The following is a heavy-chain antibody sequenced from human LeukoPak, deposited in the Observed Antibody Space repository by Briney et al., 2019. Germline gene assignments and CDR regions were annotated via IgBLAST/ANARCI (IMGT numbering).Heavy chain of an antibody. Sequence: PSETLSLTCTVSGGSISSSSYYWGWIRQPPGKGLEWIGSIYYSGSTYYNPSLKSRVTISVDTSKNQFSLKLSSVTAADTAVYYCARGSIAAAACYDYWGQGTLVTVSS. V-gene: IGHV4-39*07. J-gene: IGHJ4*02. CDR2: IYYSGST. CDR3: ARGSIAAAACYDY. CDR1: GGSISSSSYY. D-gene: IGHD6-13*01.